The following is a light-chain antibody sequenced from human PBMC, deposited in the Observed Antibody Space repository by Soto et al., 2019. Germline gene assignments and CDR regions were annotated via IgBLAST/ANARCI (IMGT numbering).Light chain of an antibody. Sequence: QSVLTQPPSVSGAPGQRVTISCTGSSSNIGAGYDVHWYQQLPGTAPKLLIYANSNRPSGVPDRFSGSKSGTAGSLAITGLQAEDEADYYCQSYDSSLSGSPHVLFGGGTKRTVL. CDR2: ANS. J-gene: IGLJ2*01. CDR1: SSNIGAGYD. CDR3: QSYDSSLSGSPHVL. V-gene: IGLV1-40*01.